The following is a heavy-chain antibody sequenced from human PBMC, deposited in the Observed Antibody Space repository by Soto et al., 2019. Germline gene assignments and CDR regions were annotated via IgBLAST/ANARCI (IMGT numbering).Heavy chain of an antibody. V-gene: IGHV2-5*02. CDR3: AHRHASVSGYCFGPEYFQH. J-gene: IGHJ1*01. CDR2: IYWDDDK. CDR1: GFSLSTSGVG. Sequence: SGPTLVNPTQTLTLTCTFSGFSLSTSGVGVGWIRQPPGKALEWLALIYWDDDKRYSPSLKSRLTITKDTSKNQVVLTMTNMDPVDTATYYCAHRHASVSGYCFGPEYFQHWGQGTLVTVSS. D-gene: IGHD3-22*01.